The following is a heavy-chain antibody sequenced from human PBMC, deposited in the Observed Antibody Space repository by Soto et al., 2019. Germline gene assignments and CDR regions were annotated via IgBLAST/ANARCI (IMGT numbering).Heavy chain of an antibody. Sequence: QITLKESGPTVVKPTETLTLTCTFSGFSLTTSGVCVGWVRQSPGKAPEWLARIYWDDDKRYSTSLNSRLITTKDISKNQVDLTMDDVDPADTATYYCAHRVLRTVFGLVTTTAIYFDFWGPGTPVVVSS. CDR3: AHRVLRTVFGLVTTTAIYFDF. D-gene: IGHD3-3*01. CDR1: GFSLTTSGVC. J-gene: IGHJ4*02. CDR2: IYWDDDK. V-gene: IGHV2-5*02.